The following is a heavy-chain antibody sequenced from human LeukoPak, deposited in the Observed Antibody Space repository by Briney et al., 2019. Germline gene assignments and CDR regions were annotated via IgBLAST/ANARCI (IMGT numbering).Heavy chain of an antibody. CDR1: GFTFSSYW. J-gene: IGHJ4*02. CDR2: IKQDGSEK. V-gene: IGHV3-7*01. CDR3: ARDRSSIVVVPAAEYYFDY. D-gene: IGHD2-2*01. Sequence: PGGSLRLSCAASGFTFSSYWMSWVRQAPGKGLEWVANIKQDGSEKYYVDSVKGRFTISRDNAKNSLYLQMNSLRAEDAAVYYCARDRSSIVVVPAAEYYFDYWGQGTLVTVSS.